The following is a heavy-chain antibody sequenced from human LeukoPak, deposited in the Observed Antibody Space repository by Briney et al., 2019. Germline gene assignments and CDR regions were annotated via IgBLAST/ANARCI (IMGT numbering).Heavy chain of an antibody. V-gene: IGHV4-34*01. J-gene: IGHJ6*03. Sequence: SETLSLTCAVYGGSFSGYYWSWIRQPPGKGLEWIGEINHSGSTNYNPSLKSRVTISVDTSKNQFSLKLSSVTAADTAVYYCARAKTRRQYYYYYYMDVWGKGTTVTISS. CDR1: GGSFSGYY. CDR2: INHSGST. CDR3: ARAKTRRQYYYYYYMDV.